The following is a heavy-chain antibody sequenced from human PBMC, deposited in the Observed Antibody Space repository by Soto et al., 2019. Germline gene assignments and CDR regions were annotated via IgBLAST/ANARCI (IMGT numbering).Heavy chain of an antibody. Sequence: QVQLVESGGGVVQPGRSLRLSCAASGFTFGSYGMHWVRQAPGKGLEWVAVISYDGSNKYYADSVKGRFTISRDNSKNTLHLQMNSLRAEDTAVYYCAKDTSHCSGGSCYSRDWYFDLWVRGTLVTVSS. CDR3: AKDTSHCSGGSCYSRDWYFDL. V-gene: IGHV3-30*18. J-gene: IGHJ2*01. D-gene: IGHD2-15*01. CDR2: ISYDGSNK. CDR1: GFTFGSYG.